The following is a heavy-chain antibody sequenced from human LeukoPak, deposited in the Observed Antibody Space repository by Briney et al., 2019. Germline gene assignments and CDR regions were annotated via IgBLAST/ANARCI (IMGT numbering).Heavy chain of an antibody. D-gene: IGHD1-26*01. Sequence: PGRSLRLSCAASGFTFSSYAMHWVRQAPGKGLEWVAVISYDGSNKYYADSVKGRFTISRDNSKNTLYLQMNSLRAVDTAVYYCASGWEQLGVDYWGQGTLVTVSS. V-gene: IGHV3-30-3*01. CDR3: ASGWEQLGVDY. J-gene: IGHJ4*02. CDR1: GFTFSSYA. CDR2: ISYDGSNK.